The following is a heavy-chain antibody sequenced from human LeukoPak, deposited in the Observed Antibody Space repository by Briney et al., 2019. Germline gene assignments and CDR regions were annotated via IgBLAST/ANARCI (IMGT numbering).Heavy chain of an antibody. CDR2: IKSDGSST. D-gene: IGHD6-13*01. CDR3: ARDSSSWYYDY. J-gene: IGHJ4*02. CDR1: GFTFSSYW. Sequence: GGSLRLSCAASGFTFSSYWMHWVRQAPGKGLVWVSCIKSDGSSTTYADSVKGRITISRDNAKNTLHLQMNSLRAEDTAVYYCARDSSSWYYDYWGQGTLVTVSS. V-gene: IGHV3-74*03.